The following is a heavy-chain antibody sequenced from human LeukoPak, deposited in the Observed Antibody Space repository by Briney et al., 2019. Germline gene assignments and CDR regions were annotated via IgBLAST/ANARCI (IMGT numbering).Heavy chain of an antibody. Sequence: PSETLSLTCAVYGGSFSGYYWSWIRQPPGKGLEWIGEINHSGSTNYNPSLKSRVTISVDTSKNQFSLKLSSVTAADTAVYYCARMLGAAASVYWGPGTLVTVSS. CDR3: ARMLGAAASVY. CDR1: GGSFSGYY. V-gene: IGHV4-34*01. CDR2: INHSGST. D-gene: IGHD6-13*01. J-gene: IGHJ4*02.